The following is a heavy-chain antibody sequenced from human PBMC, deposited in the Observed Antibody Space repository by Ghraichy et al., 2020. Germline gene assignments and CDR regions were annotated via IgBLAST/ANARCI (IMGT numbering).Heavy chain of an antibody. V-gene: IGHV4-39*07. CDR3: ARTGGRRHLSGWP. D-gene: IGHD6-19*01. CDR1: GGSISSSSYY. Sequence: SETLSLTCTVSGGSISSSSYYWGWIRQPPGKGLEWIGSIYYSGSTYYNPSLKSRVTISVDTSKNQFSLKLSSVTAADTAVYYCARTGGRRHLSGWPWGQGTLVTVSS. J-gene: IGHJ5*02. CDR2: IYYSGST.